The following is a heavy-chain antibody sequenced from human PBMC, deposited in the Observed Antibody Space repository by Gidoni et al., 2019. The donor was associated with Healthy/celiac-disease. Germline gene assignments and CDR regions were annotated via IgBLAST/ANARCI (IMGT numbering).Heavy chain of an antibody. D-gene: IGHD1-26*01. CDR3: ARVFGPGSYFAP. Sequence: QVPLVQSGAEVKKPGASMKVSCQASGYTFTGYYMHWVRQAPGQGLEWMGWINPNRGGTNYAQKFQGRVTMTRDTSISTAYMELSRLRSDDTAVYYCARVFGPGSYFAPWGQGTLVTVSS. J-gene: IGHJ5*02. CDR2: INPNRGGT. V-gene: IGHV1-2*02. CDR1: GYTFTGYY.